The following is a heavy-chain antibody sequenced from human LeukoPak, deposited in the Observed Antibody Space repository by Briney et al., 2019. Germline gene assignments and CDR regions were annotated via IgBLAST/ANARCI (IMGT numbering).Heavy chain of an antibody. D-gene: IGHD3-10*01. CDR1: GGSFSGYY. J-gene: IGHJ6*03. CDR2: INHSGST. V-gene: IGHV4-34*01. Sequence: PSETLSLTCAVYGGSFSGYYWSWIRQPPGKGLEWIGEINHSGSTNYNPSLKSRVTISVDTSKNQFSLKLSSVTAADTAVYYCARRLAMVRGVRGYMDVWGKGTTVTISS. CDR3: ARRLAMVRGVRGYMDV.